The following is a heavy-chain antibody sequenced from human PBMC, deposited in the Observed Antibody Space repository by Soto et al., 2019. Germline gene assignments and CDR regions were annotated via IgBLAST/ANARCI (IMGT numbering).Heavy chain of an antibody. CDR2: ISGSGGST. CDR1: GFTFSSYA. J-gene: IGHJ4*02. Sequence: GGSLRLSCAASGFTFSSYAMSWVRQAPGKGLEWVSAISGSGGSTYYADPVKGRFTISRDNSKNTLYLEMNSLRAEDTAVYYCAKDLDDYSSAIDFWGQGTLVTVSS. D-gene: IGHD4-4*01. V-gene: IGHV3-23*01. CDR3: AKDLDDYSSAIDF.